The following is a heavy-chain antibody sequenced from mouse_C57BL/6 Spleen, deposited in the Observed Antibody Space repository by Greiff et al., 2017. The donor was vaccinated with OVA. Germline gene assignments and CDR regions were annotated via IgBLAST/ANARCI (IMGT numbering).Heavy chain of an antibody. V-gene: IGHV1-74*01. CDR2: IHPSDSDT. CDR3: AIFREAY. J-gene: IGHJ3*01. Sequence: QVHVKQPGAELVKPGASVKVSCKASGYTFTSYWMHWVKQRPGQGLEWIGRIHPSDSDTNYNQKFKGKATLTVDKSSSTAYMQLSSLTSEDSAVYYCAIFREAYWGQGTLVTVSA. CDR1: GYTFTSYW.